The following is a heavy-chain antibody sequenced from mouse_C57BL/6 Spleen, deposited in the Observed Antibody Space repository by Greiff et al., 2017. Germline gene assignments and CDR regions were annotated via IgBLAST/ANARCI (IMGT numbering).Heavy chain of an antibody. V-gene: IGHV1-39*01. CDR2: INLNYGTT. CDR3: AREDGSSYYFDY. J-gene: IGHJ2*01. D-gene: IGHD1-1*01. CDR1: GYSFTDYN. Sequence: VQLQQSGPELVKPGASVKISCKASGYSFTDYNMNWVKQSNGKSLEWIGVINLNYGTTSYNQKFKGKATLTVDQSSSTAYMQSNSLTSEDSTVYYCAREDGSSYYFDYWGQGTTLTVSS.